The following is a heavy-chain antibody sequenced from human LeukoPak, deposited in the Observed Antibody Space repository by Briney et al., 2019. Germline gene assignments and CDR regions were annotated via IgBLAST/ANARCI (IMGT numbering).Heavy chain of an antibody. V-gene: IGHV3-7*01. CDR1: GFTFSSYW. Sequence: GGSLRLSCAASGFTFSSYWMSWVRQAPGKGLEWVANIKQDGSEKYYVDSVKGRFTISRDSAKNSLYLQMNSLRAEDTAVYYCARVDLNLYCSGGSCHLGDAFDIWGQGTMVTVSS. D-gene: IGHD2-15*01. CDR3: ARVDLNLYCSGGSCHLGDAFDI. J-gene: IGHJ3*02. CDR2: IKQDGSEK.